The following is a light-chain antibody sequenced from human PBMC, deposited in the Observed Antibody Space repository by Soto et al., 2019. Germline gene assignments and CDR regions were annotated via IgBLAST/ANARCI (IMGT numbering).Light chain of an antibody. J-gene: IGLJ2*01. CDR1: SSDIGGYNY. CDR3: SSYTGSTTRV. V-gene: IGLV2-14*03. CDR2: DVS. Sequence: QSALTQPASVSGSPGQSITISCTGSSSDIGGYNYVSWYQQHPGKAPKLMIYDVSSRPSGVSNRFSGSKSGNTASLTISGLQAEDEADYYCSSYTGSTTRVLGGGTKLTVL.